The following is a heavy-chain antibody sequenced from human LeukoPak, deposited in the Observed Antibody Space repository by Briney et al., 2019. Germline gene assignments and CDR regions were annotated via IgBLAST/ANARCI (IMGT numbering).Heavy chain of an antibody. CDR2: IYYSGST. V-gene: IGHV4-59*08. Sequence: NASETLSLTCSVSGGSISSYYWSWIRQPPGKGLEWIGYIYYSGSTNYNPSLKSRVTISVDTSKNQFSLKLSSVTAADTAVYYCARLNGDQVARKYYFDYWGQGTLVTVSS. CDR3: ARLNGDQVARKYYFDY. CDR1: GGSISSYY. J-gene: IGHJ4*02. D-gene: IGHD4-17*01.